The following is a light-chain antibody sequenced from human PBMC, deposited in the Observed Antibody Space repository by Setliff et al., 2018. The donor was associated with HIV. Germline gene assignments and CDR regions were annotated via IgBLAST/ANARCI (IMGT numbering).Light chain of an antibody. Sequence: QSALAQPASVSGSPGQSIAISCTGTSSDIGAYKSVSWYQQHPGKAPKLLIYEDSNRPSRVSDRFSGSKSGNTASLTISGLQTKDEADYYCCSFAITDTYVLGTGTKVTVL. CDR3: CSFAITDTYV. CDR2: EDS. J-gene: IGLJ1*01. CDR1: SSDIGAYKS. V-gene: IGLV2-14*03.